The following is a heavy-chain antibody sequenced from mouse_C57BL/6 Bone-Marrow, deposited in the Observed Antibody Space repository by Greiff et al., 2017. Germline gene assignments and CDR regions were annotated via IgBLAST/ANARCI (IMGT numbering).Heavy chain of an antibody. V-gene: IGHV8-12*01. J-gene: IGHJ1*03. Sequence: QVQLKESGPGILQSSQTLSLTCSFSGFSLSTSGMGVSWIRQPSGKGLEWLAHIYWDDDQRYNPSLKSRLTISKDTSRNQVFLKITSVDTAATATYYCARLHYYGSTLDVWGTGTTVTVSS. D-gene: IGHD1-1*01. CDR2: IYWDDDQ. CDR3: ARLHYYGSTLDV. CDR1: GFSLSTSGMG.